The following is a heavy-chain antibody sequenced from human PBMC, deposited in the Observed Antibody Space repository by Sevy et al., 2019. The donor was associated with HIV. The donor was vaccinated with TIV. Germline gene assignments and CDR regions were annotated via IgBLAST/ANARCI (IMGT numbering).Heavy chain of an antibody. Sequence: ESLKISCAASGFTFSSYGMHWVRQTPGKGLQWVSVISGSGGSTYYADSVKGRFTIFRDNSRNTVYLQMNSLRAEDTAVYYCARRPDLGVVILTGVLDVWGQGTTVTVSS. V-gene: IGHV3-23*01. CDR2: ISGSGGST. D-gene: IGHD3-3*01. CDR3: ARRPDLGVVILTGVLDV. J-gene: IGHJ6*02. CDR1: GFTFSSYG.